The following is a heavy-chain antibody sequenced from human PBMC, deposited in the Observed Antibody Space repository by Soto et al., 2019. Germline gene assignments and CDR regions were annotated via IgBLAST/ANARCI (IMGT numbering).Heavy chain of an antibody. V-gene: IGHV4-61*01. Sequence: SETLSLTCTVSGGSVSIGSHYWSWIRQPPGKGLEWLAYIYHSGSTDYNPSLQSRVSIAVDLSKNQFSLRLDSVTAADTAVYYCARHGTGYNVARLPNYGMDVWGQGTTVT. CDR2: IYHSGST. CDR3: ARHGTGYNVARLPNYGMDV. J-gene: IGHJ6*02. D-gene: IGHD5-18*01. CDR1: GGSVSIGSHY.